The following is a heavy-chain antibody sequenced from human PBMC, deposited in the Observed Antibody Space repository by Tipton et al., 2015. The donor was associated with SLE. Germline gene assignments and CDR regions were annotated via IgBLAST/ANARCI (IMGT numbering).Heavy chain of an antibody. V-gene: IGHV3-30*18. CDR2: ISFDGNIK. J-gene: IGHJ4*02. CDR3: AKEGLTTRAIAAAGDPSAYFDY. D-gene: IGHD6-13*01. CDR1: GFTFSYYG. Sequence: SLRLSCAASGFTFSYYGMHWVRQAPGKGLEWVAVISFDGNIKLYADSVKGRFTISRDSSKNILSLQMNSLRPEDTAVYYCAKEGLTTRAIAAAGDPSAYFDYWGQGTLVIVSS.